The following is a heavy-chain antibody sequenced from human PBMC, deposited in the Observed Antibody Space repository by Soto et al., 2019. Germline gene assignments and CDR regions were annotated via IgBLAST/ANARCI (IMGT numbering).Heavy chain of an antibody. CDR1: GNTFTYVY. CDR3: ASVRYDASGYFDS. Sequence: QMQLVQSGAEVKKTGSSVKVSCKGSGNTFTYVYLHWVRQAPGQALEWMRWITPFYGNTQYAQKFQDRVTFTGDTSLNTAYMELSSLRADDTALFYWASVRYDASGYFDSWGQGTLVTVSS. CDR2: ITPFYGNT. D-gene: IGHD3-22*01. J-gene: IGHJ4*02. V-gene: IGHV1-45*02.